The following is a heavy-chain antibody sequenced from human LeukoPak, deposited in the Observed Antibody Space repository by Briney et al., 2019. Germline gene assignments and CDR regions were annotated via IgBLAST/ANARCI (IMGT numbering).Heavy chain of an antibody. CDR3: ARVATMVRVPLDALDI. CDR1: GFTFSSYS. CDR2: ISRSGNTI. J-gene: IGHJ3*02. V-gene: IGHV3-48*04. Sequence: GGSLRLSCAASGFTFSSYSMNWVRQAPGKGLEWISYISRSGNTIYYADSVKGRFTTSRDNAKSSLYLQMNSLRVEDTAVYYCARVATMVRVPLDALDIWGQGTMVSVSS. D-gene: IGHD3-10*01.